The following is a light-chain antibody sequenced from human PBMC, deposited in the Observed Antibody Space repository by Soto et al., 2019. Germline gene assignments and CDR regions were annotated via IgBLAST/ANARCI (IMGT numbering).Light chain of an antibody. J-gene: IGKJ5*01. CDR3: QQSFRTLVT. CDR2: AAS. V-gene: IGKV1-39*01. CDR1: QSISTY. Sequence: DIQMTQSPSSLSASVGDRVTITCRVSQSISTYLNWYQQKPGKAPKLLIYAASSLQSGVPSRFSGSGSGTDFTLTINNLQPDDFATYYCQQSFRTLVTFGQGTRLEIK.